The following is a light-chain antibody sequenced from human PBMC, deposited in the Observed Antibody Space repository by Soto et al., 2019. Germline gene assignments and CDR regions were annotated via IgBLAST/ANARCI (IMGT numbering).Light chain of an antibody. CDR2: GAS. J-gene: IGKJ1*01. V-gene: IGKV3-20*01. Sequence: DIVMTQSTATVSVSPGERHTLPCRASQSVNSNLAWYQQKPGQAPRLLIYGASNRATGIPDRFSGSGSGTDFTLTISRLEPEDFAVYYCKQYGSSGTCGQGTKVDIK. CDR1: QSVNSN. CDR3: KQYGSSGT.